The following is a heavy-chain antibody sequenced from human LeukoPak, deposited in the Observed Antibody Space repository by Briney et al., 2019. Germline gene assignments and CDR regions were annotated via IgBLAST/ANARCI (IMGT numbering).Heavy chain of an antibody. CDR1: GFTFSSYS. V-gene: IGHV3-21*01. Sequence: GGSLRLSCAASGFTFSSYSMNWVRQAPGKGLEWVSSISSSSSYIYYADSVKGRFTISRDNAKNSLYLQMNSLRAEDTAVYYCARGRYLYGDYVEYFQHWGQGTLVTVSS. CDR3: ARGRYLYGDYVEYFQH. J-gene: IGHJ1*01. D-gene: IGHD4-17*01. CDR2: ISSSSSYI.